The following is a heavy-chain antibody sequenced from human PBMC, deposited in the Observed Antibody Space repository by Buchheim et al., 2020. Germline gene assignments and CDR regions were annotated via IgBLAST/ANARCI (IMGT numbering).Heavy chain of an antibody. V-gene: IGHV1-46*03. CDR3: ARGADSATFYPPDY. D-gene: IGHD1-26*01. CDR1: GNTFSSHH. J-gene: IGHJ4*02. Sequence: QVHLVQSGAEVKKPGASVRVSCKASGNTFSSHHVHWVRQAPGQGLEWLGIMDPGGGSTINAQNFQGRVTMTRDTYTSPVYMELSSLTSDDTAVYFCARGADSATFYPPDYWGQGTL. CDR2: MDPGGGST.